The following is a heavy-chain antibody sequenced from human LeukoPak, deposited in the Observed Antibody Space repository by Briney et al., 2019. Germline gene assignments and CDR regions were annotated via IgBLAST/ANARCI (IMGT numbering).Heavy chain of an antibody. CDR3: ARRLLVHDGFDI. D-gene: IGHD3-3*01. CDR1: GFTFSSYE. J-gene: IGHJ3*02. CDR2: ITYKANSYTT. V-gene: IGHV3-72*01. Sequence: GGSLRLSCAASGFTFSSYEMNWVRQAPGKGLEWVGRITYKANSYTTHYAASVEGRFTISRDDSRNSLYLQMNSLKTEDTAVYYCARRLLVHDGFDIWGQGTMVTVSS.